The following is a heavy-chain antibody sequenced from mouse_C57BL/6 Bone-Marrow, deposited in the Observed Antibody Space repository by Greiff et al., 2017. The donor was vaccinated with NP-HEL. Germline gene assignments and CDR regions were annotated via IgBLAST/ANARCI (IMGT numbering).Heavy chain of an antibody. J-gene: IGHJ3*01. V-gene: IGHV1-7*01. CDR1: GYTFTSYW. CDR3: AHLASFAY. Sequence: QVQLQQSGAELAKPGASVKLSCKASGYTFTSYWMHWVKQRPGQGLEWIGYINPSSGYTKYNQKFKDKATLTAGKSSSTAHMQLSSLTYEDSAVYYCAHLASFAYWGQGTLVTVSA. CDR2: INPSSGYT.